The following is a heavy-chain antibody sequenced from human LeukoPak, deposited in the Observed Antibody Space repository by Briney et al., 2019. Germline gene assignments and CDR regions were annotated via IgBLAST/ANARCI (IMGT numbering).Heavy chain of an antibody. CDR2: IYSGGST. CDR1: GFTVSSNY. D-gene: IGHD3-22*01. V-gene: IGHV3-66*01. J-gene: IGHJ4*02. Sequence: GGSLRLSCAASGFTVSSNYMSWVRQAPGKGLEWVSVIYSGGSTYYADSVKGRFTISRDNSKNTLYLQMNSLRAEDTAVYYCARGYYYDSSGYFPPYYFDYWGQGTLVTVSS. CDR3: ARGYYYDSSGYFPPYYFDY.